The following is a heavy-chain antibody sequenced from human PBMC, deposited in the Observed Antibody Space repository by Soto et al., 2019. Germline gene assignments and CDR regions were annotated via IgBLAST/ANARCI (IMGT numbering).Heavy chain of an antibody. CDR3: ARASRVGYCSGGSCYGAYYYYGIDV. V-gene: IGHV1-69*13. J-gene: IGHJ6*02. CDR1: GGTFSSYA. CDR2: IIPIFGTA. D-gene: IGHD2-15*01. Sequence: SVKVSCKASGGTFSSYAISWVRQAPGQGLEWMGGIIPIFGTANYAQKFQGRVTITADESTSTAYMELSSLRSEDTAVYYCARASRVGYCSGGSCYGAYYYYGIDVWAQGTTVTVSS.